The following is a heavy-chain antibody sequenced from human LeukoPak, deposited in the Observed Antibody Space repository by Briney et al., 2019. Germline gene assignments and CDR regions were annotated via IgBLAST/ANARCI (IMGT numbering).Heavy chain of an antibody. V-gene: IGHV5-10-1*01. D-gene: IGHD3-10*01. Sequence: GESLRISCKGSGYSFTSYWISWVRPMPGKGLEWMGRIDPSDSYTNYSPSFQGHVTISADKSISTAYLQWSSLKASDTAMYYCARHAEYYGSGSYYLYYGMDVWGKGTTVTVSS. CDR3: ARHAEYYGSGSYYLYYGMDV. CDR2: IDPSDSYT. CDR1: GYSFTSYW. J-gene: IGHJ6*04.